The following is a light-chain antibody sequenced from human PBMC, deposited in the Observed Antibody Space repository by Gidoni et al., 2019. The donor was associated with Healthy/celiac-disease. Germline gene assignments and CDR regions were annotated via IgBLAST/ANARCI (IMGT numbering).Light chain of an antibody. CDR3: SSYTSSSTWV. V-gene: IGLV2-14*01. J-gene: IGLJ3*02. CDR1: SSDVGGYNY. Sequence: QSALPQPASVSGSPGQSITISCTVTSSDVGGYNYVSWYQQHPGKAPKLMIYEVSNRPSGVSNRFSGSKSGNTASLTISGLQAEDEADYYCSSYTSSSTWVFGGGTKLTVL. CDR2: EVS.